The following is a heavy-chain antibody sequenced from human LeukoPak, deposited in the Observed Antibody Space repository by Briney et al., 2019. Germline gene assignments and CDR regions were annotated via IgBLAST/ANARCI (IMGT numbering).Heavy chain of an antibody. D-gene: IGHD6-13*01. CDR3: ARDLKGIAAAGFYYYYYMDV. CDR2: INHSGST. CDR1: GGSFSGYY. V-gene: IGHV4-34*01. J-gene: IGHJ6*03. Sequence: PSETLSLTCAVYGGSFSGYYWSWLRQPPGKGLEWIGEINHSGSTNYNPSLKSRVTISVDTSKNQFSLKLSSVTAADTAVYYCARDLKGIAAAGFYYYYYMDVWGKGTTVTVSS.